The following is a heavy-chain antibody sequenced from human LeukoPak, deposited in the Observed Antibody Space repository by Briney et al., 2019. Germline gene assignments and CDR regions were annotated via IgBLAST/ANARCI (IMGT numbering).Heavy chain of an antibody. CDR3: VRVNDYGDRNLYYFGY. D-gene: IGHD4-17*01. Sequence: PGGSLRLSCSASGXIFSNYGVYWVRQAPGKGLEFVSAISSDGDNTFYADSVKGRFTISRDNSKNTLYLQTSSLRGEDTAVYYCVRVNDYGDRNLYYFGYWGQGTLVTVSS. CDR1: GXIFSNYG. V-gene: IGHV3-64D*06. J-gene: IGHJ4*02. CDR2: ISSDGDNT.